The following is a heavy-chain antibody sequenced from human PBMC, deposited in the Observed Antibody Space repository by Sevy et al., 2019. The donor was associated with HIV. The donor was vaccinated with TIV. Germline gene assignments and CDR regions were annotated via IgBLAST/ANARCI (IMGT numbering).Heavy chain of an antibody. J-gene: IGHJ6*03. Sequence: SETLSLTCTVSGGSISSYYWSWIRQPPGKGLEWIGYIYYSGSTNYNPSLKSRVTISVDTSKNQFSLKQSSVTAADTAVYYCAREDRIAVAGTEGRNYYYMDVWGKGTTVTVSS. CDR1: GGSISSYY. V-gene: IGHV4-59*01. CDR2: IYYSGST. D-gene: IGHD6-19*01. CDR3: AREDRIAVAGTEGRNYYYMDV.